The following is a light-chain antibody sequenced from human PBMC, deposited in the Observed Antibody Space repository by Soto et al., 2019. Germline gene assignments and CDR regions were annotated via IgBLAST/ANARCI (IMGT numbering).Light chain of an antibody. CDR3: QQRSNWPIT. J-gene: IGKJ5*01. V-gene: IGKV3-11*01. CDR2: DAS. Sequence: EILLTQSPATLSLSPWESATLSCRASRSVSNYLAWYQQKPGQAPRLLIYDASSRPTDIPARFSGSGSGTDFTLTISSLEPEDFALYYCQQRSNWPITFGQGTRLEIK. CDR1: RSVSNY.